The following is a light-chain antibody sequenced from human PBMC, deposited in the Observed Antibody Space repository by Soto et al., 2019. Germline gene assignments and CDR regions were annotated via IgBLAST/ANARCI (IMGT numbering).Light chain of an antibody. Sequence: DIQMTQSPSSLSASVGDRVTITCRASQSISYYLNWYQQKQGRAPRLLIYSTSTLQSGVPSKFSGSASGTDFTLTISSLQPEDFATYYCQQSYSTPRTFGQGTKVDIK. J-gene: IGKJ1*01. CDR3: QQSYSTPRT. CDR1: QSISYY. CDR2: STS. V-gene: IGKV1-39*01.